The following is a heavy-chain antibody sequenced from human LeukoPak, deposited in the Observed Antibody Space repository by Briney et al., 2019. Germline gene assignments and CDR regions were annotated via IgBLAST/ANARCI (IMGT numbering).Heavy chain of an antibody. J-gene: IGHJ4*02. D-gene: IGHD3-16*02. Sequence: PGGSLRLSCAASGFTFSSYAMHWVRQAPGKGLEYVSAISSNGGSTYYADSVKGRFTISRHNSKNTLYLQMNSLRAEDTAVYYCARDLLSRGFDYWGQGTLVTVSS. CDR2: ISSNGGST. CDR1: GFTFSSYA. CDR3: ARDLLSRGFDY. V-gene: IGHV3-64*04.